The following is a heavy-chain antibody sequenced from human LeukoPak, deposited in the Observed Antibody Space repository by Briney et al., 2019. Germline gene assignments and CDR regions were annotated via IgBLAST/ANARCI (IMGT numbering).Heavy chain of an antibody. Sequence: GASVKVSCKASGYTFTGYYMHWVRQAPGQGLEWMGWINPNSGGTNYAQKFQGRVTMTRDTSTSTAYMELSRLRSDDTAVYYCARPFRDYVWGSYRYTGGYAFDIWGQGTMVTVSS. J-gene: IGHJ3*02. V-gene: IGHV1-2*02. D-gene: IGHD3-16*02. CDR2: INPNSGGT. CDR3: ARPFRDYVWGSYRYTGGYAFDI. CDR1: GYTFTGYY.